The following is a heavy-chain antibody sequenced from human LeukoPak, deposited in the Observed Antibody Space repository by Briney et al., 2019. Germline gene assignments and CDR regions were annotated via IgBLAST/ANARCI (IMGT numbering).Heavy chain of an antibody. V-gene: IGHV3-30*02. J-gene: IGHJ4*02. CDR2: IRFDGSYK. Sequence: PGGSLRLSCATSGFTFSSYAMSWVRQAPGKGLEWVAFIRFDGSYKYYADSVKGRFTISRDTSKNTLYLQMNSLRAEDTAVYYCARGPSGYHNTGGQGTLVTVSS. CDR3: ARGPSGYHNT. D-gene: IGHD5-12*01. CDR1: GFTFSSYA.